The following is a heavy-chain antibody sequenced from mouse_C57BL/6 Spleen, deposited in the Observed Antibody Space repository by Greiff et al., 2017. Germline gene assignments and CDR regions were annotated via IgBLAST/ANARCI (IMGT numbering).Heavy chain of an antibody. D-gene: IGHD6-1*01. CDR1: GYSITSGYY. CDR2: ISYDGSN. Sequence: EVKVEESGPGLVKPSQSLSLTCSVTGYSITSGYYWNWIRQFPGNKLEWMGYISYDGSNNYNSSLKNRISITRDTSKNQFFLKLNSVTTEDTATYYCASVLSLYYAMDYWGQGTSVTVSS. J-gene: IGHJ4*01. V-gene: IGHV3-6*01. CDR3: ASVLSLYYAMDY.